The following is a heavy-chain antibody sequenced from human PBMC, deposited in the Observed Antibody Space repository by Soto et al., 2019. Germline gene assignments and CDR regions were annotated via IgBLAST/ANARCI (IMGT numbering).Heavy chain of an antibody. V-gene: IGHV3-30-3*01. Sequence: GGSLRLSCTAAGFTCSIYAWNWIRPDPGKGLEWVALISYDGSNKFYADSVKGRFTISRDNSKNTLYLQMNSLRAEDTALYYCAREFVLASFSSGWPVDYLGQGTLVTVSS. CDR3: AREFVLASFSSGWPVDY. CDR1: GFTCSIYA. J-gene: IGHJ4*02. CDR2: ISYDGSNK. D-gene: IGHD6-19*01.